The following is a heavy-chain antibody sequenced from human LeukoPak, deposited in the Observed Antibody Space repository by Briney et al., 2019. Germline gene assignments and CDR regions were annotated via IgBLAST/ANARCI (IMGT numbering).Heavy chain of an antibody. Sequence: PSETLPLTCTVSGGSISSGDYCWSWIRQPPGKGLEWIAYMYYSGSTYYNPSLKSRVTMSADTSKNQLSLKLSSVTAADTAVYYCARPYYYDSRIDPWGQGILVTVSS. CDR2: MYYSGST. CDR3: ARPYYYDSRIDP. V-gene: IGHV4-30-4*01. J-gene: IGHJ5*02. D-gene: IGHD3-22*01. CDR1: GGSISSGDYC.